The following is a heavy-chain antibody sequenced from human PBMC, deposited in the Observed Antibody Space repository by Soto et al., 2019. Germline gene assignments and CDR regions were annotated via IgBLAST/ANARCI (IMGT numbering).Heavy chain of an antibody. D-gene: IGHD6-19*01. CDR3: ARETSTGCYFFLN. J-gene: IGHJ1*01. V-gene: IGHV1-18*01. CDR2: SSAYNGNT. CDR1: GYTFTSYG. Sequence: KPLASVKVSCKASGYTFTSYGISWGRQAPGQGLGGRGWSSAYNGNTNSAHKLQGRVTMTTGTSTSTSYMELSSLRSDDTAVYFCARETSTGCYFFLNWGQVTLIT.